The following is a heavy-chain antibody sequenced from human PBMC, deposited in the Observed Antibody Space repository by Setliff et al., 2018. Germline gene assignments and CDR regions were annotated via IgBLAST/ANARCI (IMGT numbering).Heavy chain of an antibody. CDR3: ARGLRGGAAGPLQYYYYMDV. CDR2: IYTTGNT. CDR1: GDSITSGSDY. V-gene: IGHV4-61*02. D-gene: IGHD2-15*01. Sequence: SETLSLTCTVSGDSITSGSDYWNWIRQPAGKGLEWIGRIYTTGNTNYNPSLKSRVTISVDTSKKQFSLMLTSVTAADTAVYYCARGLRGGAAGPLQYYYYMDVWGKGTTVTVSS. J-gene: IGHJ6*03.